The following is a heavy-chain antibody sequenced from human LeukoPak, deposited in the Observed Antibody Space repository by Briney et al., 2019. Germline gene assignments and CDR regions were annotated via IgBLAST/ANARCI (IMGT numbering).Heavy chain of an antibody. CDR3: ARDNRRITMVRGVSGWFDP. J-gene: IGHJ5*02. CDR2: ISAYNGNT. CDR1: GYTFTSYG. V-gene: IGHV1-18*01. Sequence: VASVKVSCKASGYTFTSYGISWVRQAPGQGLEWMGWISAYNGNTNYAQKLQGRVTMTTDTSTSTAYMELRSLRSDDTAVYYCARDNRRITMVRGVSGWFDPWGQGTLVTVSS. D-gene: IGHD3-10*01.